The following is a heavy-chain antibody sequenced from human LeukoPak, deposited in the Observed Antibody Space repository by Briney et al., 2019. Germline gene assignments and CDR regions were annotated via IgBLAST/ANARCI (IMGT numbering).Heavy chain of an antibody. V-gene: IGHV3-9*01. J-gene: IGHJ5*02. CDR1: GFTFDDYA. D-gene: IGHD4-17*01. Sequence: GGSLRLSCAASGFTFDDYAMHWVRQAPGKGLEWVSGISWNSGSIGYADSVKGRFTISRDNAKNSLYLQMNSLRAEDTAVYYCARDWVTTTYNWFDPWGQGTLVTVSS. CDR3: ARDWVTTTYNWFDP. CDR2: ISWNSGSI.